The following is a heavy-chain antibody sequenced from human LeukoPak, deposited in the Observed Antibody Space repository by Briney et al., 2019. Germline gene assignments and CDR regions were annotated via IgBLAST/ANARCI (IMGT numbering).Heavy chain of an antibody. Sequence: ASVKVSCKASGYTFTSYYMHWVRQAPGQGLEWMGIINPSGGSTSYAQKFQGRVTMTRDTSTSTVYMELSSLRSEDTAVYYCARGAIVPAAMKYNWFDPWGQGTLVTVSS. J-gene: IGHJ5*02. CDR3: ARGAIVPAAMKYNWFDP. V-gene: IGHV1-46*03. CDR1: GYTFTSYY. D-gene: IGHD2-2*01. CDR2: INPSGGST.